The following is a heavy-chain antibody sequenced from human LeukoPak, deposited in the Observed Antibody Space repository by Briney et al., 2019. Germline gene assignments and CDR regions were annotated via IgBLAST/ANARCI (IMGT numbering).Heavy chain of an antibody. CDR3: ARDISGGSHVFDI. Sequence: PSETLSLTGTVSGGSSSGYYWNWIRQPPGKGLEWIGSIYYSGSTKYNPSLESRVTFSVDTSKNQFSLQLNSVTAADTAVYYCARDISGGSHVFDIWGQGTMVTVSS. CDR2: IYYSGST. V-gene: IGHV4-59*08. D-gene: IGHD3-3*02. J-gene: IGHJ3*02. CDR1: GGSSSGYY.